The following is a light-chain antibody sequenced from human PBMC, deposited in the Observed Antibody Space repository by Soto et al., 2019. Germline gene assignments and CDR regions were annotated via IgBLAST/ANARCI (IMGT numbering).Light chain of an antibody. J-gene: IGKJ3*01. CDR2: AAS. Sequence: DIQMTQSPSSLSASVGDRVTITCRASQGISNYLAWYQQKPGKVPKLLIYAASTLQSGVPSRFSGSGSGTDFTLTISSRQTADAATYYSQTYNTSPGAFGPGTKVDIK. CDR3: QTYNTSPGA. CDR1: QGISNY. V-gene: IGKV1-27*01.